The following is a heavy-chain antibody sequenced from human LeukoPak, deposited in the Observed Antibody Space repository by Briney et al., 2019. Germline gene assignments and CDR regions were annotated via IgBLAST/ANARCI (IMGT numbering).Heavy chain of an antibody. CDR2: IRYDGSNK. CDR3: AKDVLFSPAVRSYFDY. D-gene: IGHD3-10*01. J-gene: IGHJ4*02. CDR1: GFTFSSYG. Sequence: GGSLRLSCAASGFTFSSYGMHWVRQAPGKGLEWVAFIRYDGSNKYYADSVKGRFTISRDKSKNTLYLQMNSLRAEDTAVYYCAKDVLFSPAVRSYFDYGGRGPLVTVSS. V-gene: IGHV3-30*02.